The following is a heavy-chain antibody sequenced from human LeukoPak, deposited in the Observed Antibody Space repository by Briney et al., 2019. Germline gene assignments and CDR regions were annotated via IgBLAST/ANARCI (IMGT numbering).Heavy chain of an antibody. Sequence: PGGSLRLSCAASGFTFSSYSMNWVRQAPGEGLEWVSSISSSSSYIYYADSVKGRFTISRDNAKNSLYLQMNSLRAEDTAVYYCARGSTIFGVANKGFDYWGQGTLVTVSS. CDR3: ARGSTIFGVANKGFDY. D-gene: IGHD3-3*01. CDR1: GFTFSSYS. CDR2: ISSSSSYI. V-gene: IGHV3-21*01. J-gene: IGHJ4*02.